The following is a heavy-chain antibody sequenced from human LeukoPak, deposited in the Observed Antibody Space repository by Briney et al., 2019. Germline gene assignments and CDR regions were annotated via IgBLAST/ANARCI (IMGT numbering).Heavy chain of an antibody. Sequence: ASVKVSCKASGYTFTGYYMHWVRPAPGQGLGWMGWINPNSGGTNYAQKFQGRVTMTRDTSISTAYMELSRLRSDDTAVYYCARARAAAGSDYWGQGTLVTVSS. CDR1: GYTFTGYY. D-gene: IGHD6-13*01. CDR2: INPNSGGT. J-gene: IGHJ4*02. V-gene: IGHV1-2*02. CDR3: ARARAAAGSDY.